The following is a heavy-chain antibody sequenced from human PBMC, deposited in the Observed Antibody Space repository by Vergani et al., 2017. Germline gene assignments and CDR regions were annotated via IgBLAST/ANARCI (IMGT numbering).Heavy chain of an antibody. CDR3: AKDLAGIAAAGTLY. CDR2: IGGSGGST. Sequence: EVQLLESGGGLVQPGGSLRLSCAASGFTFSSYAMSWVRQAPGKGLEWVSAIGGSGGSTYYADSVQGRFTISRDTSKNTLYLQMNSLRAEDTAVYYCAKDLAGIAAAGTLYWGQGTLVTVSS. V-gene: IGHV3-23*01. J-gene: IGHJ4*02. CDR1: GFTFSSYA. D-gene: IGHD6-13*01.